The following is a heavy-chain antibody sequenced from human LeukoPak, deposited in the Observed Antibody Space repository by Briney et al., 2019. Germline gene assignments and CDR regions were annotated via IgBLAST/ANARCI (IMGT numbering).Heavy chain of an antibody. Sequence: GGSLRLSCVASGLPFGDYYMSWIRQAPGEGLDWVAYISGSGSDIYYGDSVKGRFTVSRDNAKNSLHLQMNSLRAEDTAVYYCARGFDCSSTSCSCMDVWGQGTTVTVSS. CDR3: ARGFDCSSTSCSCMDV. V-gene: IGHV3-11*01. CDR1: GLPFGDYY. J-gene: IGHJ6*02. CDR2: ISGSGSDI. D-gene: IGHD2-2*01.